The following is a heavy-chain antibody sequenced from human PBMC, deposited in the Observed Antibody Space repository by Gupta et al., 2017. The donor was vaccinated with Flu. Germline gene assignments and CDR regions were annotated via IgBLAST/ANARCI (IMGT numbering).Heavy chain of an antibody. CDR1: GGSTSSGGYY. CDR3: ARDPGLVPAAKYHYYGMDV. D-gene: IGHD2-2*01. Sequence: QVQLQESGPGLVKPSQTLSLTCTVSGGSTSSGGYYWSWIRQHPGKGLEWIGYIYYSGSTYYNPSLKSRVTISVDTSKNQFSLKLSSVTAADTAVYYCARDPGLVPAAKYHYYGMDVWGQGTTVTVSS. CDR2: IYYSGST. V-gene: IGHV4-31*03. J-gene: IGHJ6*02.